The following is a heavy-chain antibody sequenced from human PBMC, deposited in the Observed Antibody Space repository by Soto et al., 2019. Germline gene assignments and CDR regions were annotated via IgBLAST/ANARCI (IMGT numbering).Heavy chain of an antibody. D-gene: IGHD2-15*01. V-gene: IGHV3-49*03. Sequence: GGSLRLSCTASGFTFGDYAMSLFRQAPGKGLEWVGFIRSKAYGGTTEYAASVKGRFTISRDDSKSIAYLQMNSLKTEDTAVYYCTRDCGGGSCYYRLNYYYYGMDVWGQGTTVTVSS. CDR2: IRSKAYGGTT. J-gene: IGHJ6*02. CDR1: GFTFGDYA. CDR3: TRDCGGGSCYYRLNYYYYGMDV.